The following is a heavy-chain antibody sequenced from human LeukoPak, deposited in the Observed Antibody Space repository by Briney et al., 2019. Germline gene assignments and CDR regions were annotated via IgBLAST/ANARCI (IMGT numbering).Heavy chain of an antibody. CDR2: TTSSGGTI. Sequence: PGGSLRLSCAAFGFTFSSYSMNWVRQAPGKGLEWLSYTTSSGGTIYYADSVKGRFTISRDNAKNSLYLQINSLRDEDTAVYYCARVRAGYYCDNWGQGTLVTVSS. J-gene: IGHJ4*02. CDR3: ARVRAGYYCDN. V-gene: IGHV3-48*02. CDR1: GFTFSSYS.